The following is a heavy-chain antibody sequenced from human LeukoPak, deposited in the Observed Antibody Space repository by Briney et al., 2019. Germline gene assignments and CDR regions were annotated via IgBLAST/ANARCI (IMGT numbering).Heavy chain of an antibody. D-gene: IGHD2-2*01. V-gene: IGHV3-23*01. CDR2: ISGSGGST. CDR1: GFTFSSYA. Sequence: GGPLRLSCAASGFTFSSYAMSWVRQAPGKGLEWVSAISGSGGSTYYADSVKGRFTISRDNSKNTLYLQMNSLRAEDTAVYYCAVPWHPYYYGMDVWGQGTTVTVSS. J-gene: IGHJ6*02. CDR3: AVPWHPYYYGMDV.